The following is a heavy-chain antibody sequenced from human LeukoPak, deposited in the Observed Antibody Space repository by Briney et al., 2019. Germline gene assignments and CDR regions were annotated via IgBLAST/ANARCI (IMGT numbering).Heavy chain of an antibody. V-gene: IGHV5-51*01. J-gene: IGHJ5*02. CDR3: ARQWEPYGDNWFDP. CDR2: TFAGYSYT. D-gene: IGHD1-26*01. CDR1: GYNFTPYW. Sequence: GESLKISCKGSGYNFTPYWIVWVRQMPGKGLEWMGITFAGYSYTIYSPSFQGQVTISVDKSISTAYLQWSSLKASDTAMYYCARQWEPYGDNWFDPWGQGTLVTVSS.